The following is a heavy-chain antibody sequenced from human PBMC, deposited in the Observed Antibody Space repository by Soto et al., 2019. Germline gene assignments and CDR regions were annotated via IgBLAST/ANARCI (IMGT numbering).Heavy chain of an antibody. Sequence: EVQLLESGGGLVQPGGSLRLCCAASGFTFSTYVMSWVRQAPGKGLEWVSGISRSGGSTYYADSVKGRFTITRDNSKNTLYLKMNSLRAEDTAVYYCAHRNYYESRAYYYYFDYWGQGTLVTVSS. J-gene: IGHJ4*02. CDR3: AHRNYYESRAYYYYFDY. CDR1: GFTFSTYV. CDR2: ISRSGGST. D-gene: IGHD3-22*01. V-gene: IGHV3-23*01.